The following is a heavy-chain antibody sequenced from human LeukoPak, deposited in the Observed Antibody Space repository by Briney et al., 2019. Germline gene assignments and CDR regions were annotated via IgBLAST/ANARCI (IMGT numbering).Heavy chain of an antibody. CDR3: ARQHDSYYYYYIDV. CDR1: GYSISNGYY. Sequence: SETLSLTCAASGYSISNGYYWVWIRQAPGRGLEWIGSLYHSDSAYYNTSLRSRVSMSVDTSKNQFSLTLSFVTAADTAVYYCARQHDSYYYYYIDVWGSGTTVTVSS. CDR2: LYHSDSA. J-gene: IGHJ6*03. V-gene: IGHV4-38-2*01.